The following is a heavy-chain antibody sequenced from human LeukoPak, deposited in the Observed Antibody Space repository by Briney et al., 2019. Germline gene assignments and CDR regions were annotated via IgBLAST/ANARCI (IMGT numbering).Heavy chain of an antibody. CDR1: EFTFSNHW. Sequence: PGGSLRLSCVASEFTFSNHWMHWVRQAPGKGLVWVSRINGDGSTTSYADSVKGRFTISRDNSKNTLYLQMNSLRAEDTAVYYCARHGRSFGTPDPYYFDYWGQGTLVTVSS. V-gene: IGHV3-74*01. CDR3: ARHGRSFGTPDPYYFDY. CDR2: INGDGSTT. D-gene: IGHD3-9*01. J-gene: IGHJ4*02.